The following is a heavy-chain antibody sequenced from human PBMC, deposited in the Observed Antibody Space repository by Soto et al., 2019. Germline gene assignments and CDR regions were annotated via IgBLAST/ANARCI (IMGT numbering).Heavy chain of an antibody. Sequence: PPHSLSLTCAISGNSVASNSVAGKWIKQYPSRGLEWLGRTYYRSKWYNDYAVSVKSRITINPDTSKNQFSLQLNSVTPEDTAVYYCARVVGLPGIAAAGAYYYYGMDVWGQGTTVTVSS. CDR2: TYYRSKWYN. J-gene: IGHJ6*02. CDR1: GNSVASNSVA. CDR3: ARVVGLPGIAAAGAYYYYGMDV. D-gene: IGHD6-13*01. V-gene: IGHV6-1*01.